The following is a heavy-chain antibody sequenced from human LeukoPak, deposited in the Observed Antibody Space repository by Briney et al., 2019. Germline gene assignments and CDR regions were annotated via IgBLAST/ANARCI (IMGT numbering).Heavy chain of an antibody. D-gene: IGHD6-19*01. CDR2: ISSSSSYI. J-gene: IGHJ4*02. Sequence: GGSLRLSCAASGFTFSSYSMNWVRQAPGKGLEWVSSISSSSSYIYYADSVKGRFTISRDNAKNSLYLQMNSLRAEDTAVYYCASISSGWYWDYWGQGTLVTASS. V-gene: IGHV3-21*01. CDR1: GFTFSSYS. CDR3: ASISSGWYWDY.